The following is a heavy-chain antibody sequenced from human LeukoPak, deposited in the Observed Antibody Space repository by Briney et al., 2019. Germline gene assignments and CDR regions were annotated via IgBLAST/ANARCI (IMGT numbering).Heavy chain of an antibody. CDR3: ARAEWLRKYWYFDL. D-gene: IGHD5-12*01. CDR1: GVSISSGGYD. CDR2: IYYSGST. J-gene: IGHJ2*01. V-gene: IGHV4-31*03. Sequence: SETLSLTCTVSGVSISSGGYDWRGVRQHPGKGLEWIGYIYYSGSTYYNPSLKSRVTISVDTSKNQFSLKLSSVTAADTAVYYCARAEWLRKYWYFDLWGRGTLVTVSS.